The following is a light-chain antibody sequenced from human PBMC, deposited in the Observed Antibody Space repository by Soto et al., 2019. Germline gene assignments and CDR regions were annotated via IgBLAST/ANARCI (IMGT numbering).Light chain of an antibody. J-gene: IGKJ2*01. CDR1: QSVNKN. V-gene: IGKV3-15*01. CDR2: VAS. CDR3: QQYNNWPHT. Sequence: EIVLTQSPATLSVSPGERATLSCRASQSVNKNLAWYQQKPGQAPRLLIYVASYRATGIPARFSGSGSGTEYTLTISNLQAEDFAVYYCQQYNNWPHTFGQGTKVDIK.